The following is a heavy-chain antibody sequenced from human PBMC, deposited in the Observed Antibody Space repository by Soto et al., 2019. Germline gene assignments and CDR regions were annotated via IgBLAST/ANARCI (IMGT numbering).Heavy chain of an antibody. CDR3: ARPIGYYYDSSGFRHAFDL. CDR2: GYDSGST. D-gene: IGHD3-22*01. CDR1: GGSISSRDYY. V-gene: IGHV4-39*01. Sequence: QLQLQESGPGLVKPSETLSLTSTVSGGSISSRDYYCAWIRQPPGKGLEWIGSGYDSGSTYYNPSLKRLATISVDSSKNQVSLRLSSVTAADTAVYYCARPIGYYYDSSGFRHAFDLWGQGTMVTVSS. J-gene: IGHJ3*01.